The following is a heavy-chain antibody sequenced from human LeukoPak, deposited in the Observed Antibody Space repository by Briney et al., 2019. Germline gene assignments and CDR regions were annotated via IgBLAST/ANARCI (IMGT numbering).Heavy chain of an antibody. CDR3: ARHGRGSSWFSHKKTKGFDY. CDR2: IYYSGST. CDR1: GGSFSGYY. J-gene: IGHJ4*02. V-gene: IGHV4-39*01. D-gene: IGHD6-13*01. Sequence: PSETLSLTCAVYGGSFSGYYWGWIRQPPGKGLEWIGSIYYSGSTYYNPSLKSRVTISVDTSKNQFSLKLSSVTAADTAVYYCARHGRGSSWFSHKKTKGFDYWGQGTLVTVSS.